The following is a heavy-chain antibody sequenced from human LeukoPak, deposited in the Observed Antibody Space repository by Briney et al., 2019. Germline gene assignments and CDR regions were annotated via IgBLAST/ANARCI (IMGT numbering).Heavy chain of an antibody. CDR3: AKPRDSIVGTTTPTRLATLDI. CDR2: ISSGSSYI. Sequence: TGGSLRLSCAASGFTFSNYRMNWVRQAPGKGLEWVSSISSGSSYIYYADSVKGRFTISRDNAKNSLFLQMNNLRAEDTAVYYCAKPRDSIVGTTTPTRLATLDIWGQGTMVTVSS. D-gene: IGHD1-26*01. V-gene: IGHV3-21*04. CDR1: GFTFSNYR. J-gene: IGHJ3*02.